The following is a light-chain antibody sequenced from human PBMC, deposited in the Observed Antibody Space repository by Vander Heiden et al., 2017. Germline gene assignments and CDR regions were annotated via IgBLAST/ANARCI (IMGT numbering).Light chain of an antibody. CDR2: WAS. CDR1: QSVLYSSDKRNC. CDR3: QQYYSTPLT. Sequence: DIVMTQSPDSLAVSLGERATINCKSSQSVLYSSDKRNCLAWYQQKPGQPPKLLIYWASTRESGVPDRFSGSGSVTDFTLTISSLQAEDVAVYYCQQYYSTPLTFAGGTKVEIK. V-gene: IGKV4-1*01. J-gene: IGKJ4*01.